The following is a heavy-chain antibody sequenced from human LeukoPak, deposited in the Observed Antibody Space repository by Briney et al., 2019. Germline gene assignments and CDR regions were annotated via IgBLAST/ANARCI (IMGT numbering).Heavy chain of an antibody. J-gene: IGHJ5*02. CDR1: GGSISSSSYY. V-gene: IGHV4-39*01. CDR2: IYYSGST. D-gene: IGHD2-2*01. CDR3: ASLVVPAATPNWFDP. Sequence: KSSETLSLTCTVSGGSISSSSYYWGWIRQPPGKGLEWIGSIYYSGSTYYNPSLESRVTISVDTSKNQFSLKLSSVTAADTAVYYCASLVVPAATPNWFDPWGQGTLVTVSS.